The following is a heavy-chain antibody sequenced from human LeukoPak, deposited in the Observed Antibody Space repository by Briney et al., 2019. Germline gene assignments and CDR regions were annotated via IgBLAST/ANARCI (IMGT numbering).Heavy chain of an antibody. CDR2: IIPIFGTA. V-gene: IGHV1-69*06. J-gene: IGHJ4*02. CDR3: ARVGVQLEVALDD. CDR1: GGTFSSYA. Sequence: SVKVSCKASGGTFSSYAISWVRQAPGQGLEWMGGIIPIFGTANYAQKFQGRVTITADKSTSTAYMELSSLRSEDTAVYYCARVGVQLEVALDDWGQGTLVTVSS. D-gene: IGHD1-1*01.